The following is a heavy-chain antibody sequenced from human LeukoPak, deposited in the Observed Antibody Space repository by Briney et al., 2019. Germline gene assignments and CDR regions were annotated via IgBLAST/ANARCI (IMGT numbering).Heavy chain of an antibody. J-gene: IGHJ4*02. Sequence: SVKVSCKASGDTFSSYAVSWVRQAPGQGLEWMGRIIPIFGTANYAQKFQGRVTITTDESTSTAYMELSSLRSEDTAVYYCAREVRSGSYPTDYWGQGTLVTVSS. V-gene: IGHV1-69*05. CDR1: GDTFSSYA. CDR2: IIPIFGTA. CDR3: AREVRSGSYPTDY. D-gene: IGHD1-26*01.